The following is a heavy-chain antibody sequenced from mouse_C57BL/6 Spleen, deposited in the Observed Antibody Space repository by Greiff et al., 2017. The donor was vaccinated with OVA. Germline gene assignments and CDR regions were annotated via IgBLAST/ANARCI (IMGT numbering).Heavy chain of an antibody. CDR1: GYTFTSYW. V-gene: IGHV1-59*01. D-gene: IGHD4-1*01. CDR2: IDPSDSYT. Sequence: QVQLQQPGAELVRPGTSVKLSCKASGYTFTSYWMHWVKQRPGQGLEWIGVIDPSDSYTHYNQKFKGKATLTVDTSSSTAYLRLSSLTSEDSAVYYCARRELTGTENYSDYWGPGTTLTVSS. J-gene: IGHJ2*01. CDR3: ARRELTGTENYSDY.